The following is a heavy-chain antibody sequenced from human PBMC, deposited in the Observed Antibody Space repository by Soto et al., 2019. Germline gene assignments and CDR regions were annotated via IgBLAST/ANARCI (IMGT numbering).Heavy chain of an antibody. D-gene: IGHD5-12*01. CDR2: IYYSGTT. V-gene: IGHV4-59*01. CDR3: AREGYSSNTFDY. Sequence: PSETLSLTCTVSGASISSNYWSWIRQPPGKGLEWIGYIYYSGTTNYHPSLQRRVTISIATSKNQFSLKLRSVTAADTAVYYCAREGYSSNTFDYWGPGTLVTVSS. CDR1: GASISSNY. J-gene: IGHJ4*02.